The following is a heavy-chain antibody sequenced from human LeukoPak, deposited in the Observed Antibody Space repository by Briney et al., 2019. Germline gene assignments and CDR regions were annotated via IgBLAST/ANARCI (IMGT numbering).Heavy chain of an antibody. CDR3: ARHVDYYDSSGYYYPYYFDY. Sequence: GESLKISCKGSGYSFTSYWIGWVRQMPGKGLEWMGIIYPGDSDTRYSPSFQGQVTISADKSISTAYLQWSSLKASDTAMYYCARHVDYYDSSGYYYPYYFDYWGQGTLVTVSS. J-gene: IGHJ4*02. V-gene: IGHV5-51*01. D-gene: IGHD3-22*01. CDR1: GYSFTSYW. CDR2: IYPGDSDT.